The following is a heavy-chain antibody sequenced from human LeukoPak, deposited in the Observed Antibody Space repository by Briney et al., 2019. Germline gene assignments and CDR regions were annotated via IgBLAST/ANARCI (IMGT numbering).Heavy chain of an antibody. CDR2: INHSGST. J-gene: IGHJ4*02. Sequence: PSETLSLTCAVYGGSFSGYYWSWVRQPPGKGLEWMGEINHSGSTNYNPSLKSRVTISVDTSKNHFSLKLSSVTAADTAVYYCARGLGGYYDSSGYYYSLYYWGQGTLVTVPS. V-gene: IGHV4-34*01. D-gene: IGHD3-22*01. CDR1: GGSFSGYY. CDR3: ARGLGGYYDSSGYYYSLYY.